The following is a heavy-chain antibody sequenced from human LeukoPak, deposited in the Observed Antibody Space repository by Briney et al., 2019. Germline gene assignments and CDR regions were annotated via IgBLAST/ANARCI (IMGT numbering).Heavy chain of an antibody. V-gene: IGHV3-21*01. CDR2: ICGGGGIYI. D-gene: IGHD2/OR15-2a*01. CDR1: GFTFRDDS. J-gene: IGHJ4*02. CDR3: ARFDTNSAPRGLDF. Sequence: NPGGSLRLSCAASGFTFRDDSMYWVRQAPGEGLGWVSSICGGGGIYITYEASVKGRFTISRDDAKNSLYLQMNSLRADDTAIYYWARFDTNSAPRGLDFWGQGALVTVSS.